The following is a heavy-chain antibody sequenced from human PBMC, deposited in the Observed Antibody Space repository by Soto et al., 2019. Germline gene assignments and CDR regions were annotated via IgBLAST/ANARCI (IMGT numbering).Heavy chain of an antibody. J-gene: IGHJ6*02. Sequence: ASVKVSCKASGGTFSSYAISWVRQAPGQGLEWMRGIIPIFGTANYAQKLQGRVTITADESTSTAYMELSSLRSEDTAVYYCARGLRDSTYYYDSSGYYYYGMDVWGQGTTVTVSS. CDR1: GGTFSSYA. CDR3: ARGLRDSTYYYDSSGYYYYGMDV. CDR2: IIPIFGTA. V-gene: IGHV1-69*13. D-gene: IGHD3-22*01.